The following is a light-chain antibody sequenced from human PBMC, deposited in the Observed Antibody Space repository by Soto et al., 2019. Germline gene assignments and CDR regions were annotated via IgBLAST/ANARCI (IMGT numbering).Light chain of an antibody. CDR3: AAWDDSLKEV. CDR2: SNN. V-gene: IGLV1-44*01. CDR1: SSNIGSNT. J-gene: IGLJ3*02. Sequence: QSVLTQPPSASGTPGQRVTISCSGSSSNIGSNTVNWYQQLPGTAPKLIIYSNNQRPSGVPDRISGSTSGTSASLAISWLQSEDEAHDYCAAWDDSLKEVFGGGTKLTVL.